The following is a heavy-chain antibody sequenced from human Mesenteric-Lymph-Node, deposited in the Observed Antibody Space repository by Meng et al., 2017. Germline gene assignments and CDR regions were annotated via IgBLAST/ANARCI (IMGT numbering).Heavy chain of an antibody. Sequence: GESLKISCAASGFTFSSYDMHWVRQATGKGLEWVSAIGTAGDTYYPGSVKGRFTISRENAKNSLYLQMNSLRAGDTAVYFCARGGTDYGDYRLNDYWGQGTLVTVSS. CDR2: IGTAGDT. CDR3: ARGGTDYGDYRLNDY. J-gene: IGHJ4*02. V-gene: IGHV3-13*01. D-gene: IGHD4-17*01. CDR1: GFTFSSYD.